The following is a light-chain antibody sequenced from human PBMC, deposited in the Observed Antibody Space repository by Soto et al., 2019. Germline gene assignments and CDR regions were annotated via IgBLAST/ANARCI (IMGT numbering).Light chain of an antibody. CDR3: QQSYSTPPT. J-gene: IGKJ1*01. CDR2: ATS. CDR1: QSISSY. V-gene: IGKV1-39*01. Sequence: IQMTPSLSSRSASVGDRVTITCRASQSISSYLNWYQQKPGKAPKLLIYATSRFQSGVPSRFSGGGSGADFTLTISSLQPDDFATYYCQQSYSTPPTFGQGTKVDIK.